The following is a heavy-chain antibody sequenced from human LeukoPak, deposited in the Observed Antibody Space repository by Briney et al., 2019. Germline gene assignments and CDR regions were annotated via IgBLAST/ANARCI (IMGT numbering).Heavy chain of an antibody. Sequence: GESLKISCAASGLTFSSYAMHWVRQAPGKGLEWVAVISYDGSNKYYADSVKGRFTISRDNSKNTLYLQMNSLRAEDTAVYYCASSLSDWLVDNWGQGTLVTVSS. D-gene: IGHD3-9*01. J-gene: IGHJ4*02. CDR3: ASSLSDWLVDN. CDR2: ISYDGSNK. CDR1: GLTFSSYA. V-gene: IGHV3-30-3*01.